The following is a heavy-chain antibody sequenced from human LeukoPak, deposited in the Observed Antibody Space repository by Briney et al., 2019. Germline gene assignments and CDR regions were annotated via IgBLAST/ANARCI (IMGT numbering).Heavy chain of an antibody. Sequence: SETLSLTCTVPGGSISNYYWIWIRQPPGRGLEWIGYIYYSGGTNYNPSLKSRVTISVDTSKNQFSLKLSSVTAADTAVYYCARVSNDYGGNGAFDIWGQGTMVTVSS. CDR1: GGSISNYY. J-gene: IGHJ3*02. CDR3: ARVSNDYGGNGAFDI. D-gene: IGHD4-23*01. CDR2: IYYSGGT. V-gene: IGHV4-59*01.